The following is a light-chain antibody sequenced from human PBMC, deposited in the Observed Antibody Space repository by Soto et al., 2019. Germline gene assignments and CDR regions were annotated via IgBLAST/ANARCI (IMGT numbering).Light chain of an antibody. V-gene: IGLV1-40*01. CDR1: SSNIGAGYG. J-gene: IGLJ2*01. CDR2: GNS. CDR3: QTADTSLSVV. Sequence: QLVLTQPPSVSGAPGQRVTISCTGSSSNIGAGYGVHWYQQLPGAAPKLLIYGNSNRPSGVPDRFSGSQSGTSASLAITGLQAEDEADYYCQTADTSLSVVFGGGTKLTVL.